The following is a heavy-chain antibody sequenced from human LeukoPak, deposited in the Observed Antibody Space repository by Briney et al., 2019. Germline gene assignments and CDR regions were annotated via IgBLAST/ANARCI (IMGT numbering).Heavy chain of an antibody. CDR1: GFTFSSYA. Sequence: PGGSLRLSCAASGFTFSSYAMSWVCQAPGKGLEWVAVISYDGNNKFYADSVKGRFTISRDNSKNTLYLQMNSLRAEDTAVYYCARRRDGYNLNWFDPWGQGTLVTVSS. CDR2: ISYDGNNK. V-gene: IGHV3-30-3*01. CDR3: ARRRDGYNLNWFDP. D-gene: IGHD5-24*01. J-gene: IGHJ5*02.